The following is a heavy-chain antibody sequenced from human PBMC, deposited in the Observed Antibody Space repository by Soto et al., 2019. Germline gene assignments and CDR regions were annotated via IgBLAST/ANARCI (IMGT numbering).Heavy chain of an antibody. V-gene: IGHV4-30-2*01. D-gene: IGHD3-10*01. J-gene: IGHJ6*02. Sequence: TLSLPFAVSGGSISSGGYSWSFIRQPPGKGLEWIGYIYHSGSSYFNPSLKSRLIMSVDRSKNQFSLNLSSVTAADTAVYYCARDYGSGVDVWGQGTTVTVSS. CDR2: IYHSGSS. CDR3: ARDYGSGVDV. CDR1: GGSISSGGYS.